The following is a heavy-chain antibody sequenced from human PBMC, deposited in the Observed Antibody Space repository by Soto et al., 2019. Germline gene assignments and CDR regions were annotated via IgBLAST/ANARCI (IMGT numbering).Heavy chain of an antibody. CDR1: GGTPSNSA. CDR2: IIPVFGLV. CDR3: AGGRIGVVGSRAYYGMDV. D-gene: IGHD6-19*01. V-gene: IGHV1-69*01. Sequence: QVHLLLQSGAEVKKPGSSVKVSCKASGGTPSNSAISWVRQAPGQGLDWMGGIIPVFGLVKYAQNFQGRVTITADESTNTAYMELSSLRPEDTAVYYCAGGRIGVVGSRAYYGMDVWGQGTTVTVSS. J-gene: IGHJ6*02.